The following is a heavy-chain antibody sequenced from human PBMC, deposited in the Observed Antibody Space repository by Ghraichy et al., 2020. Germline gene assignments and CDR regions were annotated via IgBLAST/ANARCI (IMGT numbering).Heavy chain of an antibody. CDR3: ARRGEGGSYYTHDAFDI. Sequence: SVKVSCKASGGTFSSYTISWVRQAPGQGLEWMGRIIPILGIANYAQKFQGRVTITADKSTSTAYMELSSLRSEDTAVYYCARRGEGGSYYTHDAFDIWGQGTMVTVSS. V-gene: IGHV1-69*02. J-gene: IGHJ3*02. CDR2: IIPILGIA. D-gene: IGHD1-26*01. CDR1: GGTFSSYT.